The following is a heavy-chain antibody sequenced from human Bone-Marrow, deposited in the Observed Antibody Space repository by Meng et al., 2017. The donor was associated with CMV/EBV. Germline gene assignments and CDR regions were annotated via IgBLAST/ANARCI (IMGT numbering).Heavy chain of an antibody. CDR2: ISSSGSYI. CDR3: AREGHTSFRFKYYYYYGMDV. CDR1: GFTFSSYS. J-gene: IGHJ6*02. V-gene: IGHV3-21*01. D-gene: IGHD2-2*01. Sequence: GESLKISCAASGFTFSSYSMNWVRQAPGKGLEWVSYISSSGSYISYADSLKGRLTISRDNAKNSLYLQMNSLRAEDTAVYYCAREGHTSFRFKYYYYYGMDVWGQGTTVTVSS.